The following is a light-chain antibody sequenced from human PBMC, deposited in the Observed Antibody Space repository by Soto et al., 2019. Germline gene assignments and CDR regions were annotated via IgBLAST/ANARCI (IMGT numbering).Light chain of an antibody. Sequence: DIQMTQSPYTLSASVGDRVTITCRASQGISSWLAWYQQKPGKAPKLLIYDASRLESGVPSRFSGSGSGTEFTLTISSLQPDDFATYYCQQSYSTLWTFGQGTKVDI. V-gene: IGKV1-5*01. CDR2: DAS. J-gene: IGKJ1*01. CDR3: QQSYSTLWT. CDR1: QGISSW.